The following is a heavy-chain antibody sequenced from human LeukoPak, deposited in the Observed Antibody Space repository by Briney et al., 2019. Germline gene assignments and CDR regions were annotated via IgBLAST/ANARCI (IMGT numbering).Heavy chain of an antibody. J-gene: IGHJ4*02. CDR2: ISSSSSTI. CDR3: ARDPEYSGGFGSDY. D-gene: IGHD1-26*01. Sequence: AGGSLRLSCAASGFTFSSYSMNWVRQALGKGLEWVSYISSSSSTIYYADSVKGRFTISRDNAKNSLYLQMNSLRDEDTAVYYCARDPEYSGGFGSDYWGQGTLVSVSS. CDR1: GFTFSSYS. V-gene: IGHV3-48*02.